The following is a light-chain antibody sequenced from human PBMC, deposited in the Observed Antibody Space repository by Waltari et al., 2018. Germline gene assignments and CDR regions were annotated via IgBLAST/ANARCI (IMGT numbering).Light chain of an antibody. CDR2: GAS. CDR3: LQDYIYPFS. Sequence: AIQMTQTPSSLSASVGDRITITCRESQAIRNDLSWFQQRPGKAPKLLLSGASNLHSGVPSRFRGSGTGTDFTLTISSLQPEDFATYYCLQDYIYPFSFGQGTQV. V-gene: IGKV1-6*01. J-gene: IGKJ2*01. CDR1: QAIRND.